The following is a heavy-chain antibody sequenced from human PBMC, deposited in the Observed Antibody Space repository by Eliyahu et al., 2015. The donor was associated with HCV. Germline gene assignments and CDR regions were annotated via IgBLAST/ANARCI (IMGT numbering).Heavy chain of an antibody. J-gene: IGHJ4*02. D-gene: IGHD2-8*01. CDR2: INHSGST. V-gene: IGHV4-34*01. CDR1: GGSFSGYY. Sequence: QVQLQQWGAGLLKPSETLSLTXAVXGGSFSGYYWSWIRQPPGKGLEWIGEINHSGSTNYNPSLKSRVAISVDTSKNQFSLKLSSVTAADTAVYYCARGLGVYDYWGQGTLVTVSS. CDR3: ARGLGVYDY.